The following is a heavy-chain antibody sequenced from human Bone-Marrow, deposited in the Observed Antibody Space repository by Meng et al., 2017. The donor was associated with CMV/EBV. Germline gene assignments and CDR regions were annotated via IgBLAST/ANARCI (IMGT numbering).Heavy chain of an antibody. CDR2: INPSGGST. D-gene: IGHD1-26*01. CDR1: GYTFTSYY. CDR3: AREWFPVGATVAFDI. Sequence: ASVKVSCKASGYTFTSYYMHWVRQAPGQGLEWMGIINPSGGSTSYAQKFQGRVTMTRDTSTSTVYMELRSLRSDDTAVYYCAREWFPVGATVAFDIWGQGTMVTVSS. V-gene: IGHV1-46*01. J-gene: IGHJ3*02.